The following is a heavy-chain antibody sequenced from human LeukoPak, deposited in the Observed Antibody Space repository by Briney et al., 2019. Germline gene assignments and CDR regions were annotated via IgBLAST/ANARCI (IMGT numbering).Heavy chain of an antibody. D-gene: IGHD2-2*01. CDR1: GYTFTGYY. V-gene: IGHV1-2*02. CDR2: INPNSDGT. Sequence: ASVKVSCKASGYTFTGYYMHWVRQAPGQGLEWMGWINPNSDGTNYAQKFQGRVTMTRDTSISTAYMELSRLRSDDTAVYYCARSDCSSTSCSHYYYYYYMDVWGKGTTVTISS. J-gene: IGHJ6*03. CDR3: ARSDCSSTSCSHYYYYYYMDV.